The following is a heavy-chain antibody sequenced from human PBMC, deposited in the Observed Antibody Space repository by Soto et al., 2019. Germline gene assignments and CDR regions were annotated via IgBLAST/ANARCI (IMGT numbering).Heavy chain of an antibody. CDR2: ISAYNGNT. J-gene: IGHJ6*02. V-gene: IGHV1-18*01. CDR3: AIDRSVRGEDAMDV. Sequence: ASVKVSCKASGYTFTSYGISWVRQAPGQGLEWMGWISAYNGNTNYAQKLQGRVTMTTDTSTSTAYMELRSLRSDDTAVYYCAIDRSVRGEDAMDVWCPGTTVNVAS. CDR1: GYTFTSYG. D-gene: IGHD3-10*01.